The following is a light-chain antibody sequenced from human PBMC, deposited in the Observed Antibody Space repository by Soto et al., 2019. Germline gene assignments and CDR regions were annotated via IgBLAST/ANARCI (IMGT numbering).Light chain of an antibody. CDR1: ETITRY. Sequence: MTQSPATLSVSPGERVTLSCRASETITRYLAWYQQKPGKAPKLLIYDASSLESGVPSRFSGSGSGTEFTLTISSLQPDDFATYYCQQYNSYPYTFGQGTKLEIK. J-gene: IGKJ2*01. CDR3: QQYNSYPYT. CDR2: DAS. V-gene: IGKV1-5*01.